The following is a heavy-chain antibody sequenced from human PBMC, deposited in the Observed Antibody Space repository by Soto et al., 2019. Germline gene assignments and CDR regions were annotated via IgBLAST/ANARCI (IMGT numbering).Heavy chain of an antibody. D-gene: IGHD5-18*01. CDR2: IYYSGST. V-gene: IGHV4-61*01. CDR1: GGSVSSGSYY. J-gene: IGHJ4*02. CDR3: AREDTAIVYFDY. Sequence: SETLSLTCTVSGGSVSSGSYYWSWIRQPPGKGLEWIGYIYYSGSTNYNPSLKSRVTISVDTSENQFSLKLSSVTAADTAVYYCAREDTAIVYFDYWGQGTLVTVSS.